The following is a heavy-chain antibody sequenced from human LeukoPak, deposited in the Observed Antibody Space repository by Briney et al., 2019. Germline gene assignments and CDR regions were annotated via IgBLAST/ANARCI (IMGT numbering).Heavy chain of an antibody. CDR3: ARGTGEQFLTTVNYYFDY. Sequence: TSETLSLTCTVSGGSISSSSYYWSWIRQPAGKGLEWIGRIYTSGSTNYNPSLKSRVTMSVDTSKNQFSLKLSSVTAADTAVYYCARGTGEQFLTTVNYYFDYWGQGTLVTVSS. V-gene: IGHV4-61*02. D-gene: IGHD3-3*01. CDR2: IYTSGST. CDR1: GGSISSSSYY. J-gene: IGHJ4*02.